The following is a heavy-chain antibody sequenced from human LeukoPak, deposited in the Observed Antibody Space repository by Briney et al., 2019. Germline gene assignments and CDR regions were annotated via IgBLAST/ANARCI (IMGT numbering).Heavy chain of an antibody. D-gene: IGHD2-2*01. CDR1: GLTFNNYA. CDR2: ISGRGASK. J-gene: IGHJ4*02. CDR3: AKGVVVAPDVTPFDY. V-gene: IGHV3-23*01. Sequence: GGSLRLSCAVPGLTFNNYAMSWVRQAPGKGLEWVSGISGRGASKYYAYSVKGRFTISRDNSKNTLYLQMNSLRAEDTAVYYCAKGVVVAPDVTPFDYWGQGTLVTVSS.